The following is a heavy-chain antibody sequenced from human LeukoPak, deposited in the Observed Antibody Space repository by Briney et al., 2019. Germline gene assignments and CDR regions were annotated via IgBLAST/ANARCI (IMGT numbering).Heavy chain of an antibody. Sequence: GGSLRLSFAASGFTFSSYSMNWVRQAPGKGLEWVSSISSSSSYIYYADSVKGRFTISRDNAKNSLYLQMNSLRAEDTAVYYCARSITGKAMPYYYGMDVWGQGTTVTVSS. CDR1: GFTFSSYS. CDR2: ISSSSSYI. V-gene: IGHV3-21*01. CDR3: ARSITGKAMPYYYGMDV. J-gene: IGHJ6*02. D-gene: IGHD1-20*01.